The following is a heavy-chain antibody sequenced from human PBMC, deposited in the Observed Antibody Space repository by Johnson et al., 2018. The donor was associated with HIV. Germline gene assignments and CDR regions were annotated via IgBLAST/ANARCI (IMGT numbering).Heavy chain of an antibody. D-gene: IGHD2-2*01. CDR1: GFTFSSYG. CDR2: IWYDGSNK. CDR3: AKPVVPAGDDLDMYEFAFYI. V-gene: IGHV3-33*06. Sequence: QVQLVESGGGVVQPGRSLRLSCAASGFTFSSYGMHWVRQAPGKGLAWVAVIWYDGSNKYYADSVKGRFTISRDNSKNTLSLQMNSLRVEDTAVYYCAKPVVPAGDDLDMYEFAFYIWVQGTMVTVS. J-gene: IGHJ3*02.